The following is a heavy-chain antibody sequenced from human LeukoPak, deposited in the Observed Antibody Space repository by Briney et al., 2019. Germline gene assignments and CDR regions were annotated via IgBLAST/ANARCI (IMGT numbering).Heavy chain of an antibody. CDR2: IKQDGSEK. D-gene: IGHD2-21*01. CDR1: GFTFSSYW. Sequence: GGSLRLSCAASGFTFSSYWMSWVRQAPGKGLEWVANIKQDGSEKYYVDSVKGRFTISRDNAKNSLYLQMNSLRAEDTAVYYCARDSPNDGILWWSIDYWGQGTLVTVSS. CDR3: ARDSPNDGILWWSIDY. J-gene: IGHJ4*02. V-gene: IGHV3-7*01.